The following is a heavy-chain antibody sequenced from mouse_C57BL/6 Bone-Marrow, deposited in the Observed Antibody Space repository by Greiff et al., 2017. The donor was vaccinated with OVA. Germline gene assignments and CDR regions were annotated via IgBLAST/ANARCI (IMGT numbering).Heavy chain of an antibody. Sequence: EVKLQESGPELVKPGASVKISCKASGYSFTDYNMNWVKQSNGKSLEWIGVINPNYGTTSYNQKFKGKATLTVDQSSSTAYMQLNSLTSEDSAVYYCAKRGFYGTRYYFDYWGQGTTLTVYS. CDR2: INPNYGTT. J-gene: IGHJ2*01. CDR3: AKRGFYGTRYYFDY. D-gene: IGHD2-1*01. V-gene: IGHV1-39*01. CDR1: GYSFTDYN.